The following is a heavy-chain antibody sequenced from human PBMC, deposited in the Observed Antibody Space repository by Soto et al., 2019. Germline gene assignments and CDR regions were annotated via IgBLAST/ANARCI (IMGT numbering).Heavy chain of an antibody. J-gene: IGHJ4*02. CDR2: LVVGSGNT. D-gene: IGHD3-3*01. CDR3: AAVPLLRFLKWLPAYFDY. Sequence: SVKVSCKTSGFMFTSSAVQWVRQARGQRLEWIGWLVVGSGNTHYAQNFQERVTLTRDMSTGTAYMELSSLRSEDTAVYYCAAVPLLRFLKWLPAYFDYRGQGTPVTVSS. V-gene: IGHV1-58*01. CDR1: GFMFTSSA.